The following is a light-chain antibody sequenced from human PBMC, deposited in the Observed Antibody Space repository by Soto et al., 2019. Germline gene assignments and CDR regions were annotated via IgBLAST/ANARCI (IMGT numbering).Light chain of an antibody. J-gene: IGLJ2*01. V-gene: IGLV2-23*02. CDR1: SSDVGNYNL. CDR2: GVS. Sequence: QSALTQPASVSGSPGQSITISCTGTSSDVGNYNLVSWYQQHPGKAPKLVIYGVSKRPSGVSNHFSGSKSGNTASLTISGLQAEDEADYYCCSYAGTYVVFGGGTKVTVL. CDR3: CSYAGTYVV.